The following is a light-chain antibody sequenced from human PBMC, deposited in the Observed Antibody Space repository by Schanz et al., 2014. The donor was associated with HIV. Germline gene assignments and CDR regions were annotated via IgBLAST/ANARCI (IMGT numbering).Light chain of an antibody. CDR1: SSNIGAGYD. Sequence: QSVLTQPPSVSGAPGQRVTISCTGASSNIGAGYDVHWYQQLPGTAPKLLIYANTKRPSGVPGRFSGSNSGTSASLAITGLQAEDEADYYCSSYAGTNNLWVFGGGTKLTVL. CDR3: SSYAGTNNLWV. J-gene: IGLJ3*02. V-gene: IGLV1-40*01. CDR2: ANT.